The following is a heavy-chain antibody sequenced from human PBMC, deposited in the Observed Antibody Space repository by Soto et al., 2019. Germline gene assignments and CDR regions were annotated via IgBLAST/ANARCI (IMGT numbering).Heavy chain of an antibody. V-gene: IGHV4-39*01. D-gene: IGHD3-22*01. CDR3: ARLGGYVSVGYYYLWDS. CDR2: INHSGST. Sequence: SETLSLTCRVSDGSMNSDSSYWGWIRQPPGKGLEWIGVINHSGSTYHNLSLKGRVTMSVDASRNQFSLKLTSMTTADTAVYYCARLGGYVSVGYYYLWDSWGQGTLVTVSS. J-gene: IGHJ4*02. CDR1: DGSMNSDSSY.